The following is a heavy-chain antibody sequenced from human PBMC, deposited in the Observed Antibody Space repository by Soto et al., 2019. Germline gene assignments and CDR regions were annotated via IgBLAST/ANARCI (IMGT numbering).Heavy chain of an antibody. D-gene: IGHD2-15*01. V-gene: IGHV3-64*01. CDR1: GFTFSSYA. J-gene: IGHJ4*02. Sequence: EVQLVESGGGLVQPGGSLRLSCAASGFTFSSYAMHWVRQAPGKGLEYVSAISSNGGSTYYANSVKGRFTISRDNSKNTRYPQMGSLRAEDMAVYYCARQGSGSYYFDYWGQGTLVTVSS. CDR2: ISSNGGST. CDR3: ARQGSGSYYFDY.